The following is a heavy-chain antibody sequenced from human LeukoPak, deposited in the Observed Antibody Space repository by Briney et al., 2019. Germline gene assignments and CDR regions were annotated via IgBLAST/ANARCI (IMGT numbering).Heavy chain of an antibody. D-gene: IGHD3-16*01. CDR3: ARGGRLGFDP. CDR1: GGSISSNY. V-gene: IGHV4-59*01. CDR2: IYYSGST. J-gene: IGHJ5*02. Sequence: SETLSLTCTVSGGSISSNYWSWIRQPPGKGLEWIGYIYYSGSTNCNPSLKSRVTISVDTSKNQFSLKLSSVTAADTAVYYCARGGRLGFDPWGRGTLVTVSS.